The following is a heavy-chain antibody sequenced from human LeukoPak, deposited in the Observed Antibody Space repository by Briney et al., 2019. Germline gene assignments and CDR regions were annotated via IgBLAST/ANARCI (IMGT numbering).Heavy chain of an antibody. CDR2: IYYSGST. J-gene: IGHJ4*02. Sequence: TSETLSLTCTVSGGSISSYYWSWIRQPPGKGLEWIGYIYYSGSTNYNPSLKSRVTISVDTSKNQFSLKLSSVTAADTAVYYCARDGNSSSWYSFGYWGQGTLVTVSS. CDR3: ARDGNSSSWYSFGY. D-gene: IGHD6-13*01. V-gene: IGHV4-59*01. CDR1: GGSISSYY.